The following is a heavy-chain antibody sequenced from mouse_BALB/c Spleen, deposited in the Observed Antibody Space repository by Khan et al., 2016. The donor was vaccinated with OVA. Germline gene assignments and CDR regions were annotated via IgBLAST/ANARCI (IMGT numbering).Heavy chain of an antibody. D-gene: IGHD2-4*01. CDR2: ISYSGNT. J-gene: IGHJ3*01. CDR3: ARKDYYDYDPFPY. V-gene: IGHV3-2*02. Sequence: EVQLQESGPGLVKPSQSLSLTCTVTGYSITSEYTWNWIRQFPGNKLEWMGFISYSGNTRYNPSLKSRISITRDTSKSQFFLQLNSVTPEDTATYYCARKDYYDYDPFPYWGQGTLVTVSA. CDR1: GYSITSEYT.